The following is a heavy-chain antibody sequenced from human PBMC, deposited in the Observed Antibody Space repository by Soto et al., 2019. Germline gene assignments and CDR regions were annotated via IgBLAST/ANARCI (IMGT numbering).Heavy chain of an antibody. CDR3: ARSRLYYYDSSGYTDAFDI. Sequence: QLQLQESGPGLVKPSETLSLTCTVSGGSISSSSYYWGWIRQPPGKGLEWIGSIYYSGSTYYNPSRKSRVTISVDTSKNQFSLKLSSVTAADTAVYYCARSRLYYYDSSGYTDAFDIWGQGTMVTVSS. CDR2: IYYSGST. D-gene: IGHD3-22*01. V-gene: IGHV4-39*01. J-gene: IGHJ3*02. CDR1: GGSISSSSYY.